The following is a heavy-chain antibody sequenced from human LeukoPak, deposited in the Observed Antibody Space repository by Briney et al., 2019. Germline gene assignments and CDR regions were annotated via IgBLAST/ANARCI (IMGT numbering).Heavy chain of an antibody. CDR2: IKQDGSEK. J-gene: IGHJ4*02. D-gene: IGHD5-24*01. Sequence: GGSLRLSCVASGFTFSTYWMSWVRQAPGKGLEWVANIKQDGSEKYYVDSVKGRFTISRDNAKNSLYLQMNSLRVEDTAVYYCARERDDYNFFDYWGQGTLVTVSS. CDR1: GFTFSTYW. V-gene: IGHV3-7*04. CDR3: ARERDDYNFFDY.